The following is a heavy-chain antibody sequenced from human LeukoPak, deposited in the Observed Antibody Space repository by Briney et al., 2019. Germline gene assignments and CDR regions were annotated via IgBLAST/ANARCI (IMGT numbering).Heavy chain of an antibody. D-gene: IGHD3-22*01. V-gene: IGHV4-59*01. CDR3: ARGSDYYDSSGYYHPYAFDI. Sequence: SETLSLTCTVSGGSISSYYWSWIRQPPGKGLEWIGYIYYSGSTNYNPSLKSRVTISVDTSKNQFSLKLSSVTAADTAVYYCARGSDYYDSSGYYHPYAFDIWGQGTMVTVSS. CDR2: IYYSGST. J-gene: IGHJ3*02. CDR1: GGSISSYY.